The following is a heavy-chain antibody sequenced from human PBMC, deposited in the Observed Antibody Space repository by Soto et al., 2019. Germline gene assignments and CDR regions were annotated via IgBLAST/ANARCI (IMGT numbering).Heavy chain of an antibody. CDR1: GGTFGSCA. D-gene: IGHD2-2*01. V-gene: IGHV1-69*13. CDR3: ARSQGSSTSLEIYYYYYYGMDV. CDR2: IIPIPGTA. J-gene: IGHJ6*02. Sequence: AASVKVSCKASGGTFGSCAISWVRQAPGQGLEWMGGIIPIPGTANYAQKFQGRVTIAADESTSTAYMELSSLRSEDTAVYYCARSQGSSTSLEIYYYYYYGMDVWGQGTTVTVSS.